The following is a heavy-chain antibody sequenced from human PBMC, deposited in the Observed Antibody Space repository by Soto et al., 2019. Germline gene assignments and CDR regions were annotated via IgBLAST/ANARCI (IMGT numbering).Heavy chain of an antibody. CDR2: ISYDGSNK. D-gene: IGHD2-8*01. J-gene: IGHJ6*02. CDR1: GFTCSSYG. Sequence: GWSLRLSCSASGFTCSSYGMHWFRQAPGKGLEWVAVISYDGSNKYYADSVKGRFTISRDNSKNTLYLQMNSLRAEDTAVYYCAKLSGMVYARYYYYGMDVWGQGTTVTVSS. CDR3: AKLSGMVYARYYYYGMDV. V-gene: IGHV3-30*18.